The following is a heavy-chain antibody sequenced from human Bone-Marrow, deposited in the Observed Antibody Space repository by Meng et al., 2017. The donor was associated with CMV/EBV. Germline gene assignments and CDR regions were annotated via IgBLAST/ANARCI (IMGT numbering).Heavy chain of an antibody. CDR3: AKDYYYYGMAV. J-gene: IGHJ6*02. V-gene: IGHV3-9*01. CDR1: GFTFDDYA. Sequence: SLKISCAASGFTFDDYAMHWVRQAPGKGLEWVSGISWNSGSIGYADSVKGRFTISRDNAKNSLYLQMNSLRAEDTALYYCAKDYYYYGMAVWGQWLTVTVAS. CDR2: ISWNSGSI.